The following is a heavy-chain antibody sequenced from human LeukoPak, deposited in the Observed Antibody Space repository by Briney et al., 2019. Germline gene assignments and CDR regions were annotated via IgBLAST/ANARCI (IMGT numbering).Heavy chain of an antibody. CDR2: VSYDGSNK. CDR1: GFTFSSYT. CDR3: ARVTEVAATYDFWSGYPNYFDY. D-gene: IGHD3-3*01. V-gene: IGHV3-30-3*01. Sequence: GGSLRLSCAASGFTFSSYTMHWVRQAPGKGLEWVALVSYDGSNKYYADSVKGRFTISRDNSKNTLYLQMNSLKAEDTAVYYCARVTEVAATYDFWSGYPNYFDYWGQGTLVTVSS. J-gene: IGHJ4*02.